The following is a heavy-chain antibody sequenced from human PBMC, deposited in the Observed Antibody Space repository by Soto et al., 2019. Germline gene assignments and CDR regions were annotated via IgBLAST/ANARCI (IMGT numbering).Heavy chain of an antibody. V-gene: IGHV4-61*01. CDR1: GDSVTSRSYY. Sequence: QVQLQQSGPGLVKPSETLSLTCTVSGDSVTSRSYYWTWVRQPPGKGLEWIGYIYYSGNINYNPSRKSRFTISVDTSTNQFSLKLTSVTAADTGIYYCARGNIAASGTKFDPWGQGILVTVSS. D-gene: IGHD6-13*01. J-gene: IGHJ5*02. CDR2: IYYSGNI. CDR3: ARGNIAASGTKFDP.